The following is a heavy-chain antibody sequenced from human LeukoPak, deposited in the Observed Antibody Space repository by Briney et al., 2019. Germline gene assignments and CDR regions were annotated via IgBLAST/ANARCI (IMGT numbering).Heavy chain of an antibody. J-gene: IGHJ4*02. V-gene: IGHV5-51*01. Sequence: GESLKISCKGSGYSFTSYWIGWVRQMPGKGLEWMGITYPGDSDTRYSPSFQGQVTISADKSISTAYLQWSSLKASDTAMYYCARRGRLLTLVRHPPPDYWGQGTLVTVSS. CDR2: TYPGDSDT. CDR1: GYSFTSYW. D-gene: IGHD4/OR15-4a*01. CDR3: ARRGRLLTLVRHPPPDY.